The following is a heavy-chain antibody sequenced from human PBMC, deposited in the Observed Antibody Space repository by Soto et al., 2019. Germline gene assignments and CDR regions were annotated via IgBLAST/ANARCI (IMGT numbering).Heavy chain of an antibody. CDR1: GYTFTSYG. V-gene: IGHV1-18*04. CDR3: AARWAYYYYYGMDV. Sequence: QVQLVQSGAEVKKPEASVKVSCKASGYTFTSYGISWVRQAPGQGLEWMGWISAYNGNTNYAQKLQGRVTMTTDTSTSTTYMELRSLRSDDTAVYYCAARWAYYYYYGMDVWGQGTTVTVSS. J-gene: IGHJ6*02. CDR2: ISAYNGNT.